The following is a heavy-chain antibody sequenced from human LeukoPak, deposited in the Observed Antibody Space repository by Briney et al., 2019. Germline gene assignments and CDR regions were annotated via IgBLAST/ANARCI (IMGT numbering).Heavy chain of an antibody. Sequence: ASVKVSCKASGGTFSSYAITWVRQAPRQGLEWMGGIIPIFCTPNYAQKFQGRVTITTDESTSTAYMELSSLRSEDTAVYYCASKYSSSSVRTWRYYYYYMDVWGKGTTVTVSS. V-gene: IGHV1-69*05. CDR3: ASKYSSSSVRTWRYYYYYMDV. D-gene: IGHD6-6*01. J-gene: IGHJ6*03. CDR1: GGTFSSYA. CDR2: IIPIFCTP.